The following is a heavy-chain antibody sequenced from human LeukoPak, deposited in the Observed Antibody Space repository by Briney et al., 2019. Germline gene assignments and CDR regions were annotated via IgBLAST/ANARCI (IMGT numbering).Heavy chain of an antibody. V-gene: IGHV3-11*04. Sequence: GGSLRLSCAASGFTFSDYYMSWIRQAPGKGLEWVSYISSSGSTIYYADSVKGRFTISRDNAKNSLYLQMNSLRAEDTAVYYCARGLYYDILTGYQTALGYWGQGTLVTVSS. J-gene: IGHJ4*02. D-gene: IGHD3-9*01. CDR1: GFTFSDYY. CDR2: ISSSGSTI. CDR3: ARGLYYDILTGYQTALGY.